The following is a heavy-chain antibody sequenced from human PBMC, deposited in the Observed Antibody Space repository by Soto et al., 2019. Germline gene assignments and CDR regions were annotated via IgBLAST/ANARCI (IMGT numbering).Heavy chain of an antibody. V-gene: IGHV4-39*01. D-gene: IGHD3-10*01. CDR2: IYSSENT. J-gene: IGHJ5*02. Sequence: SETLSLTCTVSGGSVSSNSYSWGWIRQSPGKGLEWIGTIYSSENTYYNPSLLSRVTISVDTSKNEFSLRLSSVTAADTAVYYCARAPALITMVRTNWFDPWGQGTLVTVSS. CDR3: ARAPALITMVRTNWFDP. CDR1: GGSVSSNSYS.